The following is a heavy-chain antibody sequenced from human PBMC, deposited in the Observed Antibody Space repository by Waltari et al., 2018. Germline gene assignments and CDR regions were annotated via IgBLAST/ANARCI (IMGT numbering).Heavy chain of an antibody. CDR1: GFTFSTYN. V-gene: IGHV3-48*01. CDR3: ARGRDGYIQDVFDI. Sequence: EVQLVASGGGMVQPGESLRLSCAASGFTFSTYNRNWVRQAPGKGLEWVSYISSATTTYYADYVNGRFTISRDNAKNSLYLQMNSLRAEDTALYYCARGRDGYIQDVFDIWGQGTMVSVSS. J-gene: IGHJ3*02. CDR2: ISSATTT. D-gene: IGHD5-12*01.